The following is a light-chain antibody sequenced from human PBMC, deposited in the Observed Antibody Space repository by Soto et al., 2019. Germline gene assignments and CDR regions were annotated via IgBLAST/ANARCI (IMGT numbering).Light chain of an antibody. CDR3: HQLNSYPHT. CDR1: QGIISY. Sequence: DIQLTQSPSFLSASVGERVTITCRASQGIISYLAWYQQIPGKAPNLLIYAAFTLQSGVPSRFSGSGSWTEFTLTISSLQPEDFATYYCHQLNSYPHTFGQGTRLEMK. V-gene: IGKV1-9*01. J-gene: IGKJ5*01. CDR2: AAF.